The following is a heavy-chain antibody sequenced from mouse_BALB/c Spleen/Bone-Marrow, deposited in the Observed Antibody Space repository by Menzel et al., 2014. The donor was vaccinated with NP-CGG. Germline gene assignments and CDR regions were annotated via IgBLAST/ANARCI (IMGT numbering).Heavy chain of an antibody. D-gene: IGHD3-1*01. CDR2: ISNGGGST. CDR1: GFTFSSYT. Sequence: EVQLVESGGGLVQPGGSLKLSCAGSGFTFSSYTVSWVRQTPEKRLEWVAYISNGGGSTYYPDTVKGRFTISRDNAKNTLYLQMSSLKSEDTAMYYCARQLGLRWAMDYWGQGTSVTVSS. J-gene: IGHJ4*01. CDR3: ARQLGLRWAMDY. V-gene: IGHV5-12-2*01.